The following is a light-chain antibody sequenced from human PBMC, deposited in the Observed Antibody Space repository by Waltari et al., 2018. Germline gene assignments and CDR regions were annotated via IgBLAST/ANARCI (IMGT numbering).Light chain of an antibody. CDR3: QTGGHGTGV. CDR2: VNSEGSH. J-gene: IGLJ3*02. CDR1: SGHSSNV. Sequence: QLVLTQSPSASASLRASVKLTCTLNSGHSSNVVAWLQQQPEKGPLYLMKVNSEGSHSKGDEIPDRFSGSSAGAERYLTISSVQSEDEADYYCQTGGHGTGVFGGGTKLTVL. V-gene: IGLV4-69*01.